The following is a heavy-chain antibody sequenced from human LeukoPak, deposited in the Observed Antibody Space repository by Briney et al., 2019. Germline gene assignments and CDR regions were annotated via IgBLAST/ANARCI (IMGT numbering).Heavy chain of an antibody. CDR1: GFTFSNAY. V-gene: IGHV3-23*01. D-gene: IGHD1-26*01. Sequence: GGSLRLSCAASGFTFSNAYMNWVRQAPGKGLEWVSGISGSGGSTFYADSVMGRFTISRDNSKNTLYLQMNSLRVEDTAVYYCVKVRWSGSYVFDDWGQGTQVTVSS. CDR2: ISGSGGST. CDR3: VKVRWSGSYVFDD. J-gene: IGHJ4*02.